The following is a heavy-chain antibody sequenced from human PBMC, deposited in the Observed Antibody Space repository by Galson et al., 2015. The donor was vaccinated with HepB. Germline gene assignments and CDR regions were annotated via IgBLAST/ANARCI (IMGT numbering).Heavy chain of an antibody. V-gene: IGHV1-69*13. CDR1: GGTFSSYA. Sequence: SVKVSCKASGGTFSSYAISWVRQAPGQGLEWMGGIVPIFDTANYAQKFQGRVTITADESTSTAYMELSSLRSEDTAVYYCASSDSGVGAITYPFDYWGQGTLVTVSS. CDR3: ASSDSGVGAITYPFDY. CDR2: IVPIFDTA. J-gene: IGHJ4*02. D-gene: IGHD1-26*01.